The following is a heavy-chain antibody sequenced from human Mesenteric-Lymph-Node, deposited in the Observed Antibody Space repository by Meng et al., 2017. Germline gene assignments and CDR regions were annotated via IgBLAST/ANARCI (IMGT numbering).Heavy chain of an antibody. CDR1: TFTFSSYA. Sequence: GGSLRLSCAASTFTFSSYAMHWVRQAPGKGLEWVAVISYDGSNKYSTDSVKGRFTISRDNSKNTLYLQMNSLRAEDTAVYYCAREGSSLVSYYYGMDVWGQGTTVTVSS. V-gene: IGHV3-30*10. CDR3: AREGSSLVSYYYGMDV. J-gene: IGHJ6*02. CDR2: ISYDGSNK.